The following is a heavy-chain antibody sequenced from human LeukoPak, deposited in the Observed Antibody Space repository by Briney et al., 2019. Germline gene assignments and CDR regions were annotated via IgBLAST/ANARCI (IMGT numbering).Heavy chain of an antibody. Sequence: GGSLRLSCAASGFTFSNCDMSWVRQAPGKGLEWVSAISGSDGSTYYADSVKGRFTISRDNSKNTLYLQMNSLKTEDTAVYYCTTDPSGYDYYYYYMDVWGKGTTVTISS. V-gene: IGHV3-23*01. CDR1: GFTFSNCD. CDR2: ISGSDGST. J-gene: IGHJ6*03. D-gene: IGHD5-12*01. CDR3: TTDPSGYDYYYYYMDV.